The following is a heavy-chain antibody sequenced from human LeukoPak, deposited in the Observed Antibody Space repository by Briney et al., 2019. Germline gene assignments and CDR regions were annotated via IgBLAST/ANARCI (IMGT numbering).Heavy chain of an antibody. CDR1: GFTFYSYG. Sequence: GKSVRLSCAASGFTFYSYGLHWVRQAPGKGLEWVSFISFGGSNTYYADFVKGRFTISRDNSKNTLYLQMNSLGPEDTAIYFCAKGSRSPDHWGQGTLVIVSS. CDR3: AKGSRSPDH. V-gene: IGHV3-30*18. CDR2: ISFGGSNT. J-gene: IGHJ4*02.